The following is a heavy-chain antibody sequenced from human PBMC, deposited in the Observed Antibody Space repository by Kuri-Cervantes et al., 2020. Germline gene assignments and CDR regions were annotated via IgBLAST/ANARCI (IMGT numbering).Heavy chain of an antibody. CDR2: MNPNSGSA. CDR3: ARSDHGLTTYFDY. D-gene: IGHD1-1*01. Sequence: ASVKVSCKASGYIFNTYDINWVRQATGQGPEWMGWMNPNSGSAGYAENFQGRVTMTRDTSVGTAYMELSSLRSDDTAVYYCARSDHGLTTYFDYWGLGTVVTVSS. J-gene: IGHJ4*02. CDR1: GYIFNTYD. V-gene: IGHV1-8*02.